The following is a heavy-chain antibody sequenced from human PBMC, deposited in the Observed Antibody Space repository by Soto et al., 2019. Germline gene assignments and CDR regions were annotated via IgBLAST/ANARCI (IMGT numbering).Heavy chain of an antibody. J-gene: IGHJ4*02. D-gene: IGHD4-17*01. CDR3: ASPYHDYGDYFDY. CDR1: GGSISSSSYY. V-gene: IGHV4-39*01. CDR2: IYYSGST. Sequence: SETLSLTCTVSGGSISSSSYYWGWIRQPPGKGLEWIGSIYYSGSTYYNPSLKSRVTISVDTSKNQFSLKLSSVTAADTAVYYCASPYHDYGDYFDYWGQGTLVTVSS.